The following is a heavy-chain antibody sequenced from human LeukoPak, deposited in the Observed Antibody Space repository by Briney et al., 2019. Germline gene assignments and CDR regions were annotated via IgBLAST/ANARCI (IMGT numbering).Heavy chain of an antibody. CDR3: ARGTYSIKRSAYYYGMDV. J-gene: IGHJ6*02. V-gene: IGHV4-34*01. D-gene: IGHD4-11*01. CDR1: GGSFSGYY. Sequence: PSETLSLTCAVYGGSFSGYYWSWIRQPPGKGLEWIGEINHSVSTNYNPSLKSRVTISVDTSKNQFSLKLSSLTAADTAVYYCARGTYSIKRSAYYYGMDVWGQGTTVTVSS. CDR2: INHSVST.